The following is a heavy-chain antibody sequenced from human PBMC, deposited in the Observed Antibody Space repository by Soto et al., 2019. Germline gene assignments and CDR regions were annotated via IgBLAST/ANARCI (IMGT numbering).Heavy chain of an antibody. V-gene: IGHV4-59*01. CDR1: GGSISSYY. Sequence: SETLSLTCTVSGGSISSYYWSWIRQPPGKGLEWIGYIYYSGSTNYNPSLKSRVTISVDTSKNQFSLKLSSVTAADTAVYYCARDGPYYDFWSGHDAFDIWGQGTMVTVSS. J-gene: IGHJ3*02. CDR2: IYYSGST. D-gene: IGHD3-3*01. CDR3: ARDGPYYDFWSGHDAFDI.